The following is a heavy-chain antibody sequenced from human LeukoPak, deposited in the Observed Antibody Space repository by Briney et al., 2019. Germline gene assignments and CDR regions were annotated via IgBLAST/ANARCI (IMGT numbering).Heavy chain of an antibody. D-gene: IGHD3-10*01. J-gene: IGHJ4*02. CDR1: GGSFSGYY. Sequence: SETLSLTCAVYGGSFSGYYWSWIRQPPGKGLEWIGEINHSGSTNYNPSLKSRVTISVDTSKNQFSLKLSSVTAADTAVYYCARGAGRFAYYYGSGSYGTKFDYWGQGTLVTVSS. V-gene: IGHV4-34*01. CDR2: INHSGST. CDR3: ARGAGRFAYYYGSGSYGTKFDY.